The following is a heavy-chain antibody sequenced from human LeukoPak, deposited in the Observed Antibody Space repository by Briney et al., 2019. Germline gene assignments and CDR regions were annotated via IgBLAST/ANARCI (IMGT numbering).Heavy chain of an antibody. J-gene: IGHJ4*02. CDR2: ISSGSGTI. CDR1: GFTFSSYS. D-gene: IGHD1-1*01. Sequence: PGGSLRLSCAASGFTFSSYSMNWVRQAPGKGLEWISYISSGSGTIDYADSVKGRFTISRDNAKNSLSLQMNSLRVEDTAVYYCAKDRSTWVDDYFDYWGQGTLVTVSS. V-gene: IGHV3-48*01. CDR3: AKDRSTWVDDYFDY.